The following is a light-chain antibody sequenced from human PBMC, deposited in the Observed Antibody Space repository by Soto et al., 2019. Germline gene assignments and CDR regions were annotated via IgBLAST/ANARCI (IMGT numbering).Light chain of an antibody. V-gene: IGLV2-14*01. CDR2: DVS. CDR3: SSYTSSSALYV. J-gene: IGLJ1*01. Sequence: QSVLTQPDSVSGSPGQSITISCTGTSSDVGAYNYVSWYQQHPGMDPKHIIYDVSNRPSGVSSRFSGSKSGNTASLTISGLQAEDEADYYCSSYTSSSALYVFGPGTKLTVL. CDR1: SSDVGAYNY.